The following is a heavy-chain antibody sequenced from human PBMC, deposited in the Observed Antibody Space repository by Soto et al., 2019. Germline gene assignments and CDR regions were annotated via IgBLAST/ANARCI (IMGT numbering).Heavy chain of an antibody. J-gene: IGHJ6*02. CDR2: ISGSGGST. CDR3: AKSEYVPMGGPQDYYYGMDV. D-gene: IGHD1-26*01. Sequence: EVQLLESGGGLVQPGGSLRLSCAASGFTFSSYAMSWVRQAPGKGLEWVSAISGSGGSTYYADSVKGRFTISRDNSKNTLYLQMNSLRAEDTAVYYWAKSEYVPMGGPQDYYYGMDVWGQGTTVTVSS. CDR1: GFTFSSYA. V-gene: IGHV3-23*01.